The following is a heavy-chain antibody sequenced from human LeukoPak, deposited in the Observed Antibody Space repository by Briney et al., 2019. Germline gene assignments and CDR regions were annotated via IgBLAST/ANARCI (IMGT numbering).Heavy chain of an antibody. Sequence: PSETLSLTCSVSGASITSYYWSWVRQPPGKGLEWIGHIYYSGSTKYNPTLMSRVTISIDTSKNQISLKLNFVTAADTAVYFCARDRVRLVSEDTVYSYGMDVWGQGTTVTVSS. CDR3: ARDRVRLVSEDTVYSYGMDV. D-gene: IGHD4-17*01. V-gene: IGHV4-59*01. J-gene: IGHJ6*02. CDR1: GASITSYY. CDR2: IYYSGST.